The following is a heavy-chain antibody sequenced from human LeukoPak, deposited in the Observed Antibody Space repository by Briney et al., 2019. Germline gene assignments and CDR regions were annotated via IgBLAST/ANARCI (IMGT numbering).Heavy chain of an antibody. Sequence: SETLSLTCAVYGGSFSGYYWSWIRQPPGKGLEWIGEINHSGSTNYNPSLKSRVTISVDTSKNQFSLKLSSVTAADTAVYYCVSNTGTTGWFDPWGQGTLVTVSS. D-gene: IGHD1-1*01. J-gene: IGHJ5*02. CDR3: VSNTGTTGWFDP. V-gene: IGHV4-34*01. CDR2: INHSGST. CDR1: GGSFSGYY.